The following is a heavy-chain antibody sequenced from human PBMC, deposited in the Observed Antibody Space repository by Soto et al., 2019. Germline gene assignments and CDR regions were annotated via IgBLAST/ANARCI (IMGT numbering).Heavy chain of an antibody. Sequence: SATLSLTCTVSGGSISSYYWSWIRQPPGKGLEWIGYIYYSGSTNYNPSLKSRVTISVDTSKNQFSLKLSSVTAADTAVYYCASRRLRYFDCFDYWGQGTLVTVSS. D-gene: IGHD3-9*01. CDR2: IYYSGST. CDR1: GGSISSYY. J-gene: IGHJ4*02. V-gene: IGHV4-59*01. CDR3: ASRRLRYFDCFDY.